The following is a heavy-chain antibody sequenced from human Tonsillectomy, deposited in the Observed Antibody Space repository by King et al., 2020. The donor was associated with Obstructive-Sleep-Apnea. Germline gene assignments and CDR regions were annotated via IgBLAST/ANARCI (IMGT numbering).Heavy chain of an antibody. CDR2: IRYDGSNK. V-gene: IGHV3-30*02. Sequence: QVQLVESGGGVVQPGGSLRLSCAASGFTFSRYGMHWVRQAPGKGLEWVAFIRYDGSNKYYADSVKGRFTISRDNSKTTLYLQMNSMRAEDTAVYYCSKDINTLNYYSYEMDVWGQGTTVTVSS. CDR1: GFTFSRYG. J-gene: IGHJ6*02. CDR3: SKDINTLNYYSYEMDV. D-gene: IGHD2-2*02.